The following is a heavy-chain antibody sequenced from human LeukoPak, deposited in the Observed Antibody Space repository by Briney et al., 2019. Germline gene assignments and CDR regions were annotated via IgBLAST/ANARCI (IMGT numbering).Heavy chain of an antibody. Sequence: PGGSLRLSCAASGFTVSSNYMSWVRQAPGKGLEWVSVIYSGGSTYYADSVKGRFTISRDNSKNTLYLQMNSLRAEDTAVYYCARDPGGPNTVKWDAFDIWGQGTMVTVSS. CDR3: ARDPGGPNTVKWDAFDI. J-gene: IGHJ3*02. V-gene: IGHV3-53*01. CDR1: GFTVSSNY. CDR2: IYSGGST. D-gene: IGHD2-2*02.